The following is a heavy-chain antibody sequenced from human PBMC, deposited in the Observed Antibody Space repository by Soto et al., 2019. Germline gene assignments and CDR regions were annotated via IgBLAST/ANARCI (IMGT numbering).Heavy chain of an antibody. CDR2: VNPSNGDA. CDR3: ARAPRPAAIAVLDH. J-gene: IGHJ4*02. CDR1: GYSFTSYH. D-gene: IGHD2-2*01. V-gene: IGHV1-8*01. Sequence: QVPLEQSGTEVKEPGASVKVSCKASGYSFTSYHINWVRQTTGQGLEWMGWVNPSNGDAGLAQRFQGRVTMSSDTSITTAFVEVSSLAPEDAAIYFCARAPRPAAIAVLDHWGQGTLVSVSS.